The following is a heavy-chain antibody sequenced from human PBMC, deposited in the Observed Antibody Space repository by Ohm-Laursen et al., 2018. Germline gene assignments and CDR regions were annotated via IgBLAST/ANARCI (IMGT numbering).Heavy chain of an antibody. V-gene: IGHV1-2*02. CDR3: ARDYGDYYYGMDV. D-gene: IGHD3-16*01. J-gene: IGHJ6*02. CDR1: GYTFTGYY. Sequence: SVKVSCKTSGYTFTGYYMHWVRQAPGQGLEWMGWINPNSGGTNYAQKFQGRVTMTRDTSISTAYMELSRLRSDDTAVYYCARDYGDYYYGMDVWGQGTTVTVSS. CDR2: INPNSGGT.